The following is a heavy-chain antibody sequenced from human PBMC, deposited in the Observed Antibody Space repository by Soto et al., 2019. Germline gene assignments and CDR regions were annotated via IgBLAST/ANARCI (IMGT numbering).Heavy chain of an antibody. Sequence: SETLSLTCAVYGGSFSGYYWSWIRQPPGKGLEWIGEINHSGNTNYNPSLKSRVTISVDTSKNQFSLKLSSVTAADTAVYYCARQGVDGAVAASGSFDDWGQGTLVNVSS. D-gene: IGHD6-19*01. J-gene: IGHJ4*02. CDR2: INHSGNT. CDR3: ARQGVDGAVAASGSFDD. CDR1: GGSFSGYY. V-gene: IGHV4-34*01.